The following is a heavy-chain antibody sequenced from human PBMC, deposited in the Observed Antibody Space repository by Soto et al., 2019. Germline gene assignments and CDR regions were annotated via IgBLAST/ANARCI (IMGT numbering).Heavy chain of an antibody. CDR3: ARGGDPDY. Sequence: GGSLRLSCAASGFTFSTYAMSWVRQAPGKGLEWVSTIDNSGGITYYADSVKGRFTISRDNAKNTLYLQMNNLRAEDTAVYYCARGGDPDYWGQGTLVTVSS. D-gene: IGHD2-21*02. CDR1: GFTFSTYA. J-gene: IGHJ4*02. CDR2: IDNSGGIT. V-gene: IGHV3-23*05.